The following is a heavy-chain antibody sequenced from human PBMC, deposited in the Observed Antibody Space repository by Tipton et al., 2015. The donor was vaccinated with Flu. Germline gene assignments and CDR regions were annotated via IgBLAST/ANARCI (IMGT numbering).Heavy chain of an antibody. CDR3: ARGLRDGYNPHDAFDI. D-gene: IGHD5-24*01. V-gene: IGHV4-59*01. CDR2: IYDSGTT. CDR1: GDSIRSYY. J-gene: IGHJ3*02. Sequence: TLSLTCSVSGDSIRSYYWSWVRQSPGKGLEWIGYIYDSGTTDYNPSLKRRVTISGDTSNNQLSLKLRSVTAADTAVYYCARGLRDGYNPHDAFDIWGQGTMVTVSS.